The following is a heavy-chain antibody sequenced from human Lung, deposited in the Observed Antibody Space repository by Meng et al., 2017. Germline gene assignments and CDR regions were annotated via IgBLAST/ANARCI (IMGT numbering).Heavy chain of an antibody. CDR2: INHSGST. J-gene: IGHJ4*02. CDR3: ARGPTTMAHDFDY. V-gene: IGHV4-34*01. CDR1: GGSFSDYY. D-gene: IGHD4-11*01. Sequence: LQQWGEGLLRPSETLSITCVVSGGSFSDYYWSWIRQPPGKGLEWIGEINHSGSTNYNPSLESRATISVDTSQNNLSLKLSSVTAADSAVYYCARGPTTMAHDFDYWGQGTLVTVSS.